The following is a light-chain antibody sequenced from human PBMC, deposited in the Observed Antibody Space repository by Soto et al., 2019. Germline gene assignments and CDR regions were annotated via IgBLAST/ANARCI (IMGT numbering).Light chain of an antibody. CDR2: DTS. CDR1: QSVSSY. J-gene: IGKJ1*01. Sequence: EIVLTQSPATLSLSPGERATLSFRASQSVSSYLAWYQQKPGQAPRLLIYDTSNRATGIPARFSGSGSGTDFTLTISSLEPEDFAVYYCQQRSTWPTFGQGTKVDI. V-gene: IGKV3-11*01. CDR3: QQRSTWPT.